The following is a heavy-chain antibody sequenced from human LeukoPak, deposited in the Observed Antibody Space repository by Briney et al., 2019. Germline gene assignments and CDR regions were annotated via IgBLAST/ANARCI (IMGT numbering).Heavy chain of an antibody. CDR3: ARRLYYYGSETHLDS. CDR1: GYTFTGYY. J-gene: IGHJ4*02. Sequence: ASVKVSCQASGYTFTGYYMHWVRQAPGQGLEWMGRIDPRSGGTNYAQKFQGRVTMTKDTSINTAYMELSRLRSDDTAVYYCARRLYYYGSETHLDSWGQGTLVTVSS. D-gene: IGHD3-10*01. CDR2: IDPRSGGT. V-gene: IGHV1-2*06.